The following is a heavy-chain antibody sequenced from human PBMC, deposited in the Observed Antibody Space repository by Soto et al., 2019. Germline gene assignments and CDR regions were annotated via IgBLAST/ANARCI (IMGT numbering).Heavy chain of an antibody. CDR1: GYSFTSYW. V-gene: IGHV5-10-1*01. D-gene: IGHD6-19*01. J-gene: IGHJ6*02. CDR3: ARHNPIAVAGTPGYYYYGMDV. CDR2: IDPSDSYT. Sequence: GESLKISCKGSGYSFTSYWISWVRQVPGKGLEWMGRIDPSDSYTNYSPSFQGHVTISADKSISTAYLQWSSLKASDTAMYYCARHNPIAVAGTPGYYYYGMDVWGQGTTVTVSS.